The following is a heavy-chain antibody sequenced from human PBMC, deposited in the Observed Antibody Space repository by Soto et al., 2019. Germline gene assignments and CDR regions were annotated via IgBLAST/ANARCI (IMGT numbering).Heavy chain of an antibody. CDR3: AKDHLYIRGVIHNWFDP. CDR2: MNGSGGST. V-gene: IGHV3-23*01. J-gene: IGHJ5*02. Sequence: EVQLLESGGGLIQPGGSLRLSCAASGLTFSSYAMSWVRQAPGKGLEWVSGMNGSGGSTYYADSVKGRFTISRDNSKNALSLKMNSLRAEDTAVYYCAKDHLYIRGVIHNWFDPWGQGTLVTVSS. CDR1: GLTFSSYA. D-gene: IGHD3-10*02.